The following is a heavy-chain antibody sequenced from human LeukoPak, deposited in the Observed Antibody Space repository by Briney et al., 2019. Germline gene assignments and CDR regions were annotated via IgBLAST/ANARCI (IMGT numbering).Heavy chain of an antibody. V-gene: IGHV4-34*01. CDR3: ARGGGNWYLDL. CDR2: INHSGNT. D-gene: IGHD1-14*01. Sequence: SETLSLTCAVYGGSFSGYYWSWMRQSPGKVLEWIGEINHSGNTNYNPSLKSRVTISVDTSKNQFSLKLSSVTAADTAVYYCARGGGNWYLDLWGRGTLVTVSS. J-gene: IGHJ2*01. CDR1: GGSFSGYY.